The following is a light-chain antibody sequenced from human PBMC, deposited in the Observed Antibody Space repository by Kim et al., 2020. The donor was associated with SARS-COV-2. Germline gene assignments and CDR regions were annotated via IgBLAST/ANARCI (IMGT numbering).Light chain of an antibody. J-gene: IGLJ3*02. CDR1: SSDVGGYNY. V-gene: IGLV2-14*04. Sequence: GQSITISCTGTSSDVGGYNYVSWYQQHPGKAPKLMIYDVSKGPSGVSNRFSGSKSGNTASLTISGLQAEDEADYYCSSYTSSSTWVFGGGTQLTVL. CDR2: DVS. CDR3: SSYTSSSTWV.